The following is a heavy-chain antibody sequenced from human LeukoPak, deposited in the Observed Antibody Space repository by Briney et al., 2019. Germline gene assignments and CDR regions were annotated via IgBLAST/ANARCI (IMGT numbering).Heavy chain of an antibody. CDR2: INPNSGGT. CDR1: VYTFTGFY. J-gene: IGHJ6*03. V-gene: IGHV1-2*02. D-gene: IGHD2-21*02. Sequence: ASVKVSCKASVYTFTGFYMHWVRQAPGQGLEWMGCINPNSGGTNYAQKFQGRVTMTRDTSISTAYMELSRLRSDDTAVYYCARDGAYCGGDCYSNYYYYMDVWGKGTTVTVSS. CDR3: ARDGAYCGGDCYSNYYYYMDV.